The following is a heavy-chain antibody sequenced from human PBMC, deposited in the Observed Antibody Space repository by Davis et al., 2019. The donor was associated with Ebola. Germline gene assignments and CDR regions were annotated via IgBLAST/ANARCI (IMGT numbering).Heavy chain of an antibody. Sequence: PGGSLRLSCAASGFTFSNVWFTWVRQCPGKGLQWIGRIRSRSDGGTTDYAAPLKGRLTISRDDSQNMVYLQMNSLKTEDTAVYFCTLGENWGPGTLVIVSS. D-gene: IGHD3-16*01. CDR1: GFTFSNVW. CDR3: TLGEN. V-gene: IGHV3-15*01. CDR2: IRSRSDGGTT. J-gene: IGHJ4*02.